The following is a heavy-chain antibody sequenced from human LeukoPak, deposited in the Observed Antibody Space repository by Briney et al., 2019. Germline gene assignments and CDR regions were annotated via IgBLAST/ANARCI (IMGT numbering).Heavy chain of an antibody. D-gene: IGHD3-3*01. J-gene: IGHJ4*02. CDR3: ARGRFLEWLFLDFDY. CDR1: GFTFSSYS. Sequence: PGGSLRLSCAASGFTFSSYSMNWVRQAPGKGLEWVSSISSSSSYIYYADSVKGRFTISRDNAKNSLYLQMNSLRAEDTAVYYCARGRFLEWLFLDFDYWGQGTLVTVSS. V-gene: IGHV3-21*01. CDR2: ISSSSSYI.